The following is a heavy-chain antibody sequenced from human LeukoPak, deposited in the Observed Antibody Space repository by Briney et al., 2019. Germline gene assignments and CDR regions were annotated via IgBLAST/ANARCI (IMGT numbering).Heavy chain of an antibody. CDR1: GFTFSDYY. D-gene: IGHD6-6*01. V-gene: IGHV3-11*01. J-gene: IGHJ4*02. CDR2: ISSSGSTI. Sequence: RGSLRLSCAASGFTFSDYYMSWIRQAPGKGLEWVSYISSSGSTIYYADSVKGRFTISRDNAKNSLYLQMNSLRAEDTAVYYCARNQYSSSSSYDYWGQGTLVTVSS. CDR3: ARNQYSSSSSYDY.